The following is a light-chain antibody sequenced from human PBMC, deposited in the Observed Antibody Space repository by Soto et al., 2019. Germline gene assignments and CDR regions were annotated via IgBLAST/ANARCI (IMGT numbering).Light chain of an antibody. CDR3: CSYAGSRTFV. CDR1: SSDVGGYNY. CDR2: EVS. V-gene: IGLV2-14*01. Sequence: QSVLTQPASVSGSPGQSITISCTGTSSDVGGYNYVSWYQQQAGKAPKLIIHEVSNRPSGVSNRFSGSKSGNTASLTISGLQAEDEADYYCCSYAGSRTFVFGGGTKLTVL. J-gene: IGLJ3*02.